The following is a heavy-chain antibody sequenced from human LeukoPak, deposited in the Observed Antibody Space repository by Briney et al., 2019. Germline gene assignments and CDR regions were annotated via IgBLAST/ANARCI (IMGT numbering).Heavy chain of an antibody. CDR2: ISYDESNK. J-gene: IGHJ4*02. CDR1: GFTFSSYG. V-gene: IGHV3-30*18. Sequence: PGGSLRLSCAASGFTFSSYGMHWVRQAPGKGLEWVAVISYDESNKYYADSVKGRFTISRDNSKNTLYLQMNSLRAEDTAVYYCAKDGGSLMDYWGQGTLVTVSS. CDR3: AKDGGSLMDY. D-gene: IGHD1-26*01.